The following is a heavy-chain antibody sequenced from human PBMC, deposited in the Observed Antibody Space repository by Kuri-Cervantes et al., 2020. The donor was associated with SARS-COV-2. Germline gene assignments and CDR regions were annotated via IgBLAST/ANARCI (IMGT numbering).Heavy chain of an antibody. Sequence: SETLSLTCTVSGGSISSYYWSWIRQPPGKGLEWIGYIYYSGSTNYNPSLKSRVTISVGTSKNQFSLKLSSVTAADTAVYYCARGDCSGGSCYGMDVWGQGTTVTVSS. J-gene: IGHJ6*02. V-gene: IGHV4-59*01. CDR3: ARGDCSGGSCYGMDV. CDR1: GGSISSYY. D-gene: IGHD2-15*01. CDR2: IYYSGST.